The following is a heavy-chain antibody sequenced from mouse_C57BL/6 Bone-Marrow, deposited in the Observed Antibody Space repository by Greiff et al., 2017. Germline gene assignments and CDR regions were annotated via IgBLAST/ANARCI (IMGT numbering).Heavy chain of an antibody. J-gene: IGHJ3*01. Sequence: EVQLVESGGGLVQPKGSLKLSCAASGFSFNTYAMNWVRQAPGKGLEWVARIRSKSNNYATYYADSVKDRFTISRDDSESMLYLQMNNLKTEDTAMYYCVSSFYDGYPGFAYWGQGTLVTVSA. CDR1: GFSFNTYA. V-gene: IGHV10-1*01. CDR3: VSSFYDGYPGFAY. CDR2: IRSKSNNYAT. D-gene: IGHD2-3*01.